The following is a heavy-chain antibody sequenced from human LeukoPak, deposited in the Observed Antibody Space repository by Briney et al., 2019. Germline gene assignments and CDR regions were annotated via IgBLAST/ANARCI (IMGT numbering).Heavy chain of an antibody. CDR3: ARARGGL. CDR2: INHSGST. CDR1: GGSFSGYY. Sequence: PSETLTLTCAAYGGSFSGYYWSWIRQPPGKGLEWIGEINHSGSTNYNPSLKSRVTISVDTSKNQFSLKLSSVTAAGTAVYYCARARGGLWGQGTLVTVSS. D-gene: IGHD2-15*01. V-gene: IGHV4-34*01. J-gene: IGHJ4*02.